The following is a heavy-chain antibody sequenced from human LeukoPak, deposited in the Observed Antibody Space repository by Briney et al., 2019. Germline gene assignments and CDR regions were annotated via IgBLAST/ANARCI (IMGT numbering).Heavy chain of an antibody. D-gene: IGHD3-16*02. J-gene: IGHJ3*02. V-gene: IGHV3-21*01. CDR2: ISSSSSYI. CDR1: GFTFSSYS. Sequence: GGSLRLSCAASGFTFSSYSMNWVRQAPGKGLEWVSSISSSSSYIYYADSVKGRFTISRDNAKNSLYLQMNSLRTEDTAVYYCARDWAVTFGGVIVDIHAFDIWGQGTMVTVSS. CDR3: ARDWAVTFGGVIVDIHAFDI.